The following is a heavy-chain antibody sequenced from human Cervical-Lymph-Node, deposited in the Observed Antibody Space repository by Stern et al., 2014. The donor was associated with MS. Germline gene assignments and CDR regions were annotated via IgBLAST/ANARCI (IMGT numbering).Heavy chain of an antibody. CDR1: GASISSGTSY. CDR2: LHARGAT. CDR3: ARGHWELLGNNYFDS. J-gene: IGHJ4*02. Sequence: VQLLESGPGLVKPSQTLSLTCTVSGASISSGTSYWSWIRQPAGGGLEWIGRLHARGATYYNPPLKRRVPKPGDTSKDQVYLNLNSVTAADTAVYYCARGHWELLGNNYFDSWGQGTLVTVSS. D-gene: IGHD1-26*01. V-gene: IGHV4-61*02.